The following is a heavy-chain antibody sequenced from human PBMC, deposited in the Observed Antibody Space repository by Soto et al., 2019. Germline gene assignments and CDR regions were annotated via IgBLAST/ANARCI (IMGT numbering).Heavy chain of an antibody. CDR1: GGSISSYY. D-gene: IGHD3-10*01. J-gene: IGHJ5*01. CDR2: IYYSGST. V-gene: IGHV4-59*01. CDR3: ARAYYGSVNWFDP. Sequence: SETLSLTCTVSGGSISSYYWSWIRQPPGKGLEWIGYIYYSGSTNYNPSLKSRVTISVDTSKNQFSLKLSSVTAADTAVYYCARAYYGSVNWFDPWGQGTLVTVS.